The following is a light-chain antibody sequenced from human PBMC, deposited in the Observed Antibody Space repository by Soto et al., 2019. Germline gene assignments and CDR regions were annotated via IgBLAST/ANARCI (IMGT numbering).Light chain of an antibody. J-gene: IGLJ1*01. CDR3: SSFTRSSTRV. V-gene: IGLV2-14*01. CDR1: SSDVGGYNY. CDR2: EVN. Sequence: SALTQPASVSGSPGQSITISCTGTSSDVGGYNYVSWFQQHPGKAPKLMIFEVNNRPSGVSDRFSGSKSGNTASLTISGLQPEDEADYYCSSFTRSSTRVFGSGTKVTVL.